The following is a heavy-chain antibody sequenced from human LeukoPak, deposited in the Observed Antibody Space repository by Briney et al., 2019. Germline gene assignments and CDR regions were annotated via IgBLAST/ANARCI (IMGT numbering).Heavy chain of an antibody. CDR2: IYHSGST. J-gene: IGHJ2*01. CDR3: ARGRKSGYFDL. Sequence: SDTLSLTCADPGGSISRGGYSWSWIRQPPGKGLEWIGYIYHSGSTYYNPSLKSRVTISVDRSKNQFSLKLSSVTAADTAVYYCARGRKSGYFDLWGRGTLVTVSS. D-gene: IGHD6-25*01. V-gene: IGHV4-30-2*01. CDR1: GGSISRGGYS.